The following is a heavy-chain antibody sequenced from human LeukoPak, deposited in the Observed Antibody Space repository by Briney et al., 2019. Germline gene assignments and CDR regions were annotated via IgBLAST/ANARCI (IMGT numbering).Heavy chain of an antibody. Sequence: ASVKVSCKVSGYTLTELSMHWVRQAPGKGLEWMGGFDPEDGETIYAQKFQGRVTMTEDTSTDTAYMELSSLRSEDTAVYYCATVKWELLPDAFDIWGQGTMVTVSS. CDR3: ATVKWELLPDAFDI. D-gene: IGHD1-26*01. V-gene: IGHV1-24*01. J-gene: IGHJ3*02. CDR2: FDPEDGET. CDR1: GYTLTELS.